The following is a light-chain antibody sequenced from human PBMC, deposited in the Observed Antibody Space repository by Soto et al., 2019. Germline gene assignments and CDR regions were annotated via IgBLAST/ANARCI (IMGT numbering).Light chain of an antibody. CDR1: QDIGNF. CDR2: AAS. Sequence: DIQMTQSPSSLSAFVGDRVTITCRASQDIGNFLAWYQQKPGKVPKLLIYAASTLQLGVPSRFSGSGSATDFTLTISSLQPEDVATYYCQKCKVAPFTFGGGTKVEIK. CDR3: QKCKVAPFT. V-gene: IGKV1-27*01. J-gene: IGKJ4*01.